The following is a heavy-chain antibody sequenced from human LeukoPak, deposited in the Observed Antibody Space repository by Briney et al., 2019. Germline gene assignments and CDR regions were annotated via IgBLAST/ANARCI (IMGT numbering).Heavy chain of an antibody. CDR1: GYTFNSYG. D-gene: IGHD6-19*01. CDR3: ASFGGSGWYAY. J-gene: IGHJ4*02. Sequence: ASVKVSCKASGYTFNSYGISWVRQAPGQGLEWMGWISAYSANTNYAQKLQGRVTMTTDTSTSTAYMELRSLRSDDTAVYHRASFGGSGWYAYWGQGTLVTVSS. CDR2: ISAYSANT. V-gene: IGHV1-18*01.